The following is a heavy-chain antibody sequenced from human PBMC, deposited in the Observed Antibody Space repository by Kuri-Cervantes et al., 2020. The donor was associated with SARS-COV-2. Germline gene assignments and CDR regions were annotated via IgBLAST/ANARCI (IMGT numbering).Heavy chain of an antibody. J-gene: IGHJ4*02. V-gene: IGHV3-33*01. Sequence: GGSLRLSCAASGFTFSSYGTHWVRQAPGKGLEWVAVIWYDGSNKYYADSVKGRFTISRDNSKNTLYLQMNSLRAEDTAVYYCARDRPEVVPLYYFNSWGQGTLVTVSS. CDR1: GFTFSSYG. D-gene: IGHD3-22*01. CDR2: IWYDGSNK. CDR3: ARDRPEVVPLYYFNS.